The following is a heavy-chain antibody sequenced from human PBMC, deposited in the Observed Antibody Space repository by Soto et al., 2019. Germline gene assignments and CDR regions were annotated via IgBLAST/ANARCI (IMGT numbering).Heavy chain of an antibody. CDR2: IYYSGST. Sequence: ASETLSLTCTVSGGSISSGDYYWSWIRQPPGKGLEWIGYIYYSGSTYYNPSLKSRVTISVDTSKNQFSLKLSSVTAADTAVYYCARDHDYYDSSGHNWFDPWGQGTLVTVSS. CDR3: ARDHDYYDSSGHNWFDP. V-gene: IGHV4-30-4*01. D-gene: IGHD3-22*01. CDR1: GGSISSGDYY. J-gene: IGHJ5*02.